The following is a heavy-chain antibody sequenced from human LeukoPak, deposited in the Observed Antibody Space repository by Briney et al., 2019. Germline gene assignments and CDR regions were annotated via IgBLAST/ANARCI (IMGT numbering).Heavy chain of an antibody. V-gene: IGHV4-30-4*08. CDR3: ARDLKRNYYGSGSYLNWFDP. CDR1: GGSISSGGYY. J-gene: IGHJ5*02. Sequence: PSETLSLTCTVSGGSISSGGYYWSWIRQHPGKGLEWIGYIYYSGSTYYNPSLKSRVTISVDTSKNQFSLKLSSVTAADTAVYYCARDLKRNYYGSGSYLNWFDPWGQGTLVTVSS. CDR2: IYYSGST. D-gene: IGHD3-10*01.